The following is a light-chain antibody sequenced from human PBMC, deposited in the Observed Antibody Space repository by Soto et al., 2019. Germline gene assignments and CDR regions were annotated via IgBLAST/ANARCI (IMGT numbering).Light chain of an antibody. CDR2: GAS. V-gene: IGKV3-20*01. CDR3: QQYGSSPPT. J-gene: IGKJ5*01. Sequence: EIVLAQSPGTLSLSPGERATLSCRASQSVSSSFLAWYQQKPGQAPRLLIYGASSRATDIPDRFSGSGSGTDFTLTITRLEPEDFAVYFCQQYGSSPPTFGQGTRLDIK. CDR1: QSVSSSF.